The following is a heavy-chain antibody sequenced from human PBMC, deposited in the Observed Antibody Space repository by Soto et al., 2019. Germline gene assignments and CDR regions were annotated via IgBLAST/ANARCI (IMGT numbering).Heavy chain of an antibody. D-gene: IGHD5-12*01. CDR1: GFTFSSYW. V-gene: IGHV3-7*01. J-gene: IGHJ4*02. CDR2: IKQDGSEK. CDR3: ARVRGGYSGYDPFDY. Sequence: QPGGSLRLSCAASGFTFSSYWMSWVRQAPGKGLEWVANIKQDGSEKYYVDSVKGRFTISRDNAKNSLYLQMNSLRAEDTAVYYCARVRGGYSGYDPFDYWGQGTLVTVSS.